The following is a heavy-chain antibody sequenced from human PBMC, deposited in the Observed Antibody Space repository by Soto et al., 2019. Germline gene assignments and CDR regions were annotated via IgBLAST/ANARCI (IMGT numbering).Heavy chain of an antibody. CDR1: GGSFSGYY. CDR3: ARRGYSYGYYYYYGMDV. Sequence: SETLSLTCAVYGGSFSGYYWSWIRQPPGKGLEWIGEINHSGSTNYNPSLKSRVTISVDTPKNQFSLKLSSVTAADTAVYYCARRGYSYGYYYYYGMDVWGQGTTVTVSS. D-gene: IGHD5-18*01. J-gene: IGHJ6*02. V-gene: IGHV4-34*01. CDR2: INHSGST.